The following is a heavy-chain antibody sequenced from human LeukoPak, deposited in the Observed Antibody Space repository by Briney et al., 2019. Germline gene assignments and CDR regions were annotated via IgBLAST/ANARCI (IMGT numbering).Heavy chain of an antibody. V-gene: IGHV3-48*03. CDR2: ISSSGSTI. D-gene: IGHD5-18*01. Sequence: PGGSLRLSCAASGFTFSSYEMNWVRQAPGKGLEWVSYISSSGSTIYYADSVKGRFTISRDNAKNSLYLQMNSLRAEDTAVYYCAREVGIQLWTTHWGQGTLVTVSS. J-gene: IGHJ4*02. CDR1: GFTFSSYE. CDR3: AREVGIQLWTTH.